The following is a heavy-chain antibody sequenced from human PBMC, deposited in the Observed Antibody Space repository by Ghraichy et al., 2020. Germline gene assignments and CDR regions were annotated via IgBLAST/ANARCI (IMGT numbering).Heavy chain of an antibody. V-gene: IGHV3-23*01. CDR3: AKTGDSGWFYDY. D-gene: IGHD6-19*01. CDR2: ITWNSAST. CDR1: GFTFNGYA. Sequence: GESLNISCAASGFTFNGYAMSWVRQAPGKGLEWVSTITWNSASTRYADSVKGRSTISRDNYKNAVYLQVTSLREDDTAVYFCAKTGDSGWFYDYWGRGTLVTVSS. J-gene: IGHJ4*02.